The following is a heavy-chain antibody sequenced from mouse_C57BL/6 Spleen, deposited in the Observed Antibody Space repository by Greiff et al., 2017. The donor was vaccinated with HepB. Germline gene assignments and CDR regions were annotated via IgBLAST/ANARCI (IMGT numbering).Heavy chain of an antibody. Sequence: EVQLVESGPGLVKPSQSLSLTCSVTGYSITSGYYWNWIRQFPGNKLEWMGYISYDGSNNYNPSLKNRITITRDTSKNQFFLKLNSVTTEDTATYYCASLLSIAYWGQGTLVTVSA. V-gene: IGHV3-6*01. CDR2: ISYDGSN. J-gene: IGHJ3*01. CDR1: GYSITSGYY. CDR3: ASLLSIAY. D-gene: IGHD2-1*01.